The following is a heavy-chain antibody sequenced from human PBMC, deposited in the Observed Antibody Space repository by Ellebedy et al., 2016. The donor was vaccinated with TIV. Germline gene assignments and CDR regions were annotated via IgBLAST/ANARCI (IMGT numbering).Heavy chain of an antibody. CDR3: ARRFHGQYHFDY. V-gene: IGHV1-18*01. J-gene: IGHJ4*02. CDR1: GGTFSSYA. CDR2: ISVYNGNT. Sequence: AASVKVSCKASGGTFSSYAISWVRQAPGQGLEWMGWISVYNGNTNYVQKLQGRLTMTTDTSTRTAYMELRSLRSDDTAVYYCARRFHGQYHFDYWGQGTLVTVSS. D-gene: IGHD2-2*02.